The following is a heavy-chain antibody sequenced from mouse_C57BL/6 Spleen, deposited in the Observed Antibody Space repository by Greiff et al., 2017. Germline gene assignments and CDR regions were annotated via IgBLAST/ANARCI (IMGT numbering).Heavy chain of an antibody. J-gene: IGHJ4*01. Sequence: VQLKESGPELVKPGASVKIPCKASGYTFTDYNMDWVKQSHGKSLEWIGDINPNNGGTIYNQKFKGKATLTVDKSSSTAYMELRSLTSEDTAVYYCARKDPYYYAMDYWGQGTSVTVSS. CDR2: INPNNGGT. V-gene: IGHV1-18*01. CDR3: ARKDPYYYAMDY. CDR1: GYTFTDYN.